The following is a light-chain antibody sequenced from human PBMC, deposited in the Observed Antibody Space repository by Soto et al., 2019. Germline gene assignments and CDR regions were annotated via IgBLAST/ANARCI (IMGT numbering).Light chain of an antibody. J-gene: IGKJ1*01. CDR2: GAS. V-gene: IGKV3-20*01. CDR1: QSVSSSY. Sequence: EIVLTQSPGPLSLSPGERATLSCMASQSVSSSYLAWYQQKPGQAPRLLIYGASSRATGIPDRFSGSGSGTDFTLTISRLEPEDFAVYYCQQYGSSSWTFGQGTKVDIK. CDR3: QQYGSSSWT.